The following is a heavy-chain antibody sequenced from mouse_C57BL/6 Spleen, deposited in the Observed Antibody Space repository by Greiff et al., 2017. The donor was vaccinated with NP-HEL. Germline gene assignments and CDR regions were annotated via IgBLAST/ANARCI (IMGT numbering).Heavy chain of an antibody. D-gene: IGHD1-1*01. Sequence: QVQLQQPGAELVKPGASVKVSCKASGYTFTSYWMHWVKQRPGQGLEWIGRIHPSDSDTNYNQKFKGKAALTVDKSSSTAYMQLSSLTSEDSAVYYCAIATTVVVHYYAMDYWGQGTSVTVSS. J-gene: IGHJ4*01. CDR2: IHPSDSDT. V-gene: IGHV1-74*01. CDR3: AIATTVVVHYYAMDY. CDR1: GYTFTSYW.